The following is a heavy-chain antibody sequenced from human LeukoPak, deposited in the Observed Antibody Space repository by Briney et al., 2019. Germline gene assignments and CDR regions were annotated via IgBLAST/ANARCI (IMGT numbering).Heavy chain of an antibody. V-gene: IGHV3-74*01. Sequence: GGSLRLSCAASGFTFSSYSMNWVRQAPGEGLVWVSRINSDGSSPTYADSVKGRFTISRDNAKNTLYLQMNSLRAEDTAVYYCARAVAGTYFDSWGQGTLVTVSS. CDR1: GFTFSSYS. CDR3: ARAVAGTYFDS. J-gene: IGHJ4*02. D-gene: IGHD6-19*01. CDR2: INSDGSSP.